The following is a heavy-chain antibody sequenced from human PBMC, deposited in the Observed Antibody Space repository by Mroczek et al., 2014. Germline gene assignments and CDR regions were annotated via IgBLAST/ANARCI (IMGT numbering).Heavy chain of an antibody. D-gene: IGHD1-26*01. V-gene: IGHV3-21*01. J-gene: IGHJ6*03. CDR2: ISSSSSYI. CDR1: GFTFSSYS. Sequence: VQLQESGGGLVKPGGSLRLSCAASGFTFSSYSMNWVRQAPGKGLEWVSSISSSSSYIYYADSVKGRFTISRDNAKNSLYLQMNSLRAEDTAVYYCARSGTLRAVRYYYYYMDVWGKGTTVTVSS. CDR3: ARSGTLRAVRYYYYYMDV.